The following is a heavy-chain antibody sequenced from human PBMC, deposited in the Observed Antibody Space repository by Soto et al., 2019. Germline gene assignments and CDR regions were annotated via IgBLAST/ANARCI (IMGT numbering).Heavy chain of an antibody. D-gene: IGHD1-26*01. CDR1: GFTFSSYA. Sequence: EVPLLESGGGLVQPGGSLRLSCAASGFTFSSYAMRWVRQAPVKGLEWVSAISGSGGSTYYADSVKGRFTISRDNSSKTVYLQMTSLRAEDTAGYYCARRGSGSSYDYWGQGTLVTVSS. V-gene: IGHV3-23*01. CDR3: ARRGSGSSYDY. J-gene: IGHJ4*02. CDR2: ISGSGGST.